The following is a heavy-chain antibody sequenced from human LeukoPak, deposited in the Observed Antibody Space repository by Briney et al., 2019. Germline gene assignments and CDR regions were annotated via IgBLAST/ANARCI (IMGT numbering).Heavy chain of an antibody. CDR2: AYYTGDT. D-gene: IGHD6-19*01. CDR1: AGSISSDGYY. V-gene: IGHV4-39*01. J-gene: IGHJ4*02. CDR3: ATQQSPGWPPRGDDY. Sequence: SETLSLTCTVSAGSISSDGYYWGWIRQPPGKGLEWMGSAYYTGDTYYNPSLASRLTLSVATSTNQFSLKLSSATAADTAIYFCATQQSPGWPPRGDDYWGQGILVTVSS.